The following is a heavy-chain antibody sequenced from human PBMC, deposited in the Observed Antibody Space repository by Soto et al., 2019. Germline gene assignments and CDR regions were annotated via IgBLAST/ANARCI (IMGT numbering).Heavy chain of an antibody. Sequence: PXGSLRLSCAASGFTFSSYAMTWVRQAPGKGLEWVSGISGSVGSIYYADSVKGRFSISRDNSKSTLYLQTNSLRAEDTAVYYCAKSVEWLFHYYYGMDVWGQGTTVTVSS. CDR3: AKSVEWLFHYYYGMDV. J-gene: IGHJ6*02. D-gene: IGHD3-3*01. CDR1: GFTFSSYA. V-gene: IGHV3-23*01. CDR2: ISGSVGSI.